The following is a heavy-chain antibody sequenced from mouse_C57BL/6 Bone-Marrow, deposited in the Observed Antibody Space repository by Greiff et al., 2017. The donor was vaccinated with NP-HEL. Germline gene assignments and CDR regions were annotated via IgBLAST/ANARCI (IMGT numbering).Heavy chain of an antibody. CDR3: ARWGRNYCDY. J-gene: IGHJ2*01. Sequence: VQLQQSGAELVRPGTSVKLSCKASGYTFTSYWMHWVKQRPGQGLEWIGVIDPSDSYTNYNQKFKGKATLTVDTSSSTAYMQLSSLTSEDSAVYYCARWGRNYCDYWGQGTTLTVSS. CDR2: IDPSDSYT. CDR1: GYTFTSYW. V-gene: IGHV1-59*01. D-gene: IGHD1-1*01.